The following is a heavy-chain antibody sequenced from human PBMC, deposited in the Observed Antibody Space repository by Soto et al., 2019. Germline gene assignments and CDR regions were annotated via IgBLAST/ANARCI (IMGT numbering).Heavy chain of an antibody. V-gene: IGHV3-23*01. CDR1: GFTFSSYS. D-gene: IGHD5-18*01. CDR2: FRSGGDDDTT. J-gene: IGHJ4*02. CDR3: AKETYSYPRYYFDY. Sequence: EVQLLESGGGLVQPGGSLRLSCAASGFTFSSYSMSWVRQAPGKGLEWVSGFRSGGDDDTTYYADSVRGRFTISRDNSKNTLYLQMNSLRAEDTAVYYCAKETYSYPRYYFDYWGQGTLVTVSS.